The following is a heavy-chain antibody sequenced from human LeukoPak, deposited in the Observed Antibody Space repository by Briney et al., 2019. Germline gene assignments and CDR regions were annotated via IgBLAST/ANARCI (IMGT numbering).Heavy chain of an antibody. CDR3: TREVQNLLFGNYFDY. D-gene: IGHD2-15*01. Sequence: PGGSLRLSCAASGFNFNIYEMNWVRQAPGKGLEWVAFISYDGSNKNYADSVKGRFTISRDNSRNTLFLQMNSLRAEDTAVFYCTREVQNLLFGNYFDYWGQGTLVTVSS. J-gene: IGHJ4*02. CDR1: GFNFNIYE. CDR2: ISYDGSNK. V-gene: IGHV3-30*04.